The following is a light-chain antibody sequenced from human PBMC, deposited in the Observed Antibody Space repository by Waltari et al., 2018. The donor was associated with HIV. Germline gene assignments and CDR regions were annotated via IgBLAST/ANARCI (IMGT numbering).Light chain of an antibody. CDR2: SNN. CDR3: AAWDDSLNGQV. CDR1: SSNIRPNT. Sequence: QSVLTQPPSASGTPGQRLTIPCSGSSSNIRPNTLHWYQQLPGTAPKLLIYSNNQRPSGVPDRFSGSKSGTSASLAISGLQSEDEADYYCAAWDDSLNGQVFGGGTKLTVL. V-gene: IGLV1-44*01. J-gene: IGLJ3*02.